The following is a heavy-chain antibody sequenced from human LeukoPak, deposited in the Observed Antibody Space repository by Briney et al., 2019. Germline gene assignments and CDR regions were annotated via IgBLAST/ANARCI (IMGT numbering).Heavy chain of an antibody. D-gene: IGHD3-10*01. CDR1: EDTFTRHC. CDR2: INPDDDSI. J-gene: IGHJ4*02. CDR3: AREGGSYKHFDD. V-gene: IGHV1-46*04. Sequence: GASVKVSCKASEDTFTRHCIHWVRQAPGQGLEWIGLINPDDDSIDYTQKLRGRITVTRDRSTSTVYMELKSLRSDDTAVYYCAREGGSYKHFDDWGQGSLVTVSS.